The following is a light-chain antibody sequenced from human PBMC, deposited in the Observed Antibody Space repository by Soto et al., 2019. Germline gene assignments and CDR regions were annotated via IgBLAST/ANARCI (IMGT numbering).Light chain of an antibody. V-gene: IGLV2-14*03. Sequence: QSALTQRASVSGSPGQSIAISCTGTSSDIGGYNFVSWYQQHPGKAPKLVIYDVNIRPSGVSDRFSGSKSGNTASLTISGLQAEDEADYYCSSYSGSSTLVVFGGGTKLTVL. J-gene: IGLJ2*01. CDR2: DVN. CDR1: SSDIGGYNF. CDR3: SSYSGSSTLVV.